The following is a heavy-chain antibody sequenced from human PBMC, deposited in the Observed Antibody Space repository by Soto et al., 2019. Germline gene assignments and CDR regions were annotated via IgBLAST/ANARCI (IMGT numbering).Heavy chain of an antibody. Sequence: EVQLVESGGGLVQPGGSLRLSCAASGFTFSSYSMNWVRQAPGKGLEWVSYISSSSSTIYYADSVKGRFTISRDNAKNSLYLQMNSLRDEDTAVYYCARGWELLHDAFDIWGQGTMITVSS. CDR3: ARGWELLHDAFDI. V-gene: IGHV3-48*02. J-gene: IGHJ3*02. CDR2: ISSSSSTI. D-gene: IGHD2-15*01. CDR1: GFTFSSYS.